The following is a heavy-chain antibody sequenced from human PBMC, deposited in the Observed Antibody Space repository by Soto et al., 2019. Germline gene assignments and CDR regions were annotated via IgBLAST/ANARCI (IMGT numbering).Heavy chain of an antibody. CDR3: ARLGGTGYYAGSVY. CDR2: IVSSGAGT. V-gene: IGHV3-23*01. D-gene: IGHD3-9*01. Sequence: GGSLRLSCAASGFPFSTYAMSWVRQAPGKGLEWVSTIVSSGAGTYYPDSMKGRFTISRDNSKNTVYLQMNSLRAEDTALYYCARLGGTGYYAGSVYWGQGTQVTVSS. CDR1: GFPFSTYA. J-gene: IGHJ4*02.